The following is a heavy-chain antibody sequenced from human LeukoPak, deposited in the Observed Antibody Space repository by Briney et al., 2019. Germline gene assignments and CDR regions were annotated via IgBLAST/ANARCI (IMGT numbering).Heavy chain of an antibody. J-gene: IGHJ5*02. V-gene: IGHV3-74*01. CDR1: GFTFSSYW. Sequence: GGSLRLSCAASGFTFSSYWMHWVRQAPGKGLVWVSRINSDGSTTTYADSVKGRFTISRDNAKNTLYLQMNSLRAEATAVYYCARVPVGSFNWFDPWGQGTLVTVSS. CDR3: ARVPVGSFNWFDP. CDR2: INSDGSTT. D-gene: IGHD3-10*01.